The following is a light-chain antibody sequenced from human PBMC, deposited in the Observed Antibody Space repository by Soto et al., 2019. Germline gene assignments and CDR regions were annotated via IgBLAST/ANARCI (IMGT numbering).Light chain of an antibody. V-gene: IGKV1-9*01. Sequence: DIQLTQSPSFLSASVGDRVTITCRASQGISSYLAWYQQKPGKARKLLIYAASTLQSGVPSRFSGSGSGTEFTLTISSLQPEDFATYYCQQLNSYPALTFGGGTKVEIK. CDR1: QGISSY. CDR3: QQLNSYPALT. CDR2: AAS. J-gene: IGKJ4*01.